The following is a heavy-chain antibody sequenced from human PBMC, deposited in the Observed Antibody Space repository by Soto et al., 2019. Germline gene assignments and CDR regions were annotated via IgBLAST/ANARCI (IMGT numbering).Heavy chain of an antibody. Sequence: ESGGALVKPGESLTLSCATSGFTFSRYSMNWVRQAPGKGLEWVSSISSASNDISYADSVKGRFVVSRDNAKNSLYLQMNSLRPEDTAVYYCARVAYWGPGTLVTVSS. CDR3: ARVAY. V-gene: IGHV3-21*01. J-gene: IGHJ4*02. CDR2: ISSASNDI. CDR1: GFTFSRYS.